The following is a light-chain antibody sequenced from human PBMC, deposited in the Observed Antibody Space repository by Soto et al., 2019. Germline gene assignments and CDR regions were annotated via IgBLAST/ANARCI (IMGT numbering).Light chain of an antibody. V-gene: IGKV1-39*01. CDR1: QNIDNL. CDR3: QQSSSSPPIT. CDR2: AAS. Sequence: DIQLTQSPSSLSASLGDTVSISCRASQNIDNLLNWYRQRSGEAPEVLIYAASTLRDGVSSRVSGRGYGTEFTLTSKKLLLEDFATYYCQQSSSSPPITFGLGTRLDI. J-gene: IGKJ5*01.